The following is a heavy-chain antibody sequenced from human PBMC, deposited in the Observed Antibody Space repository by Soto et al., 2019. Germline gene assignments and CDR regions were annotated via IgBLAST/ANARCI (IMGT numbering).Heavy chain of an antibody. Sequence: EVQLLESGGGLVQPGGSLRLSCAASGFTFSSYAMSWVRQAPGKGLEWVSAISGSGGSTYYADSVKGRFTISRDNSKNTLYLQMNSLRAEDTAVYYCAKTQFYDYILGIYRSTPDQYYCDYWVQGTLVTVSS. D-gene: IGHD3-16*02. V-gene: IGHV3-23*01. CDR3: AKTQFYDYILGIYRSTPDQYYCDY. J-gene: IGHJ4*02. CDR2: ISGSGGST. CDR1: GFTFSSYA.